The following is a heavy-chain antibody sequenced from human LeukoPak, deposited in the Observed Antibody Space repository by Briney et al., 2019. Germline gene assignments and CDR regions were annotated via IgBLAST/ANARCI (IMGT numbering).Heavy chain of an antibody. J-gene: IGHJ5*02. CDR1: GYTFTSYY. V-gene: IGHV1-46*01. CDR3: AREQSVVPAANNWFDP. Sequence: ASVKVSCKASGYTFTSYYMHWVRQAPGQGLEWMGIINPSGGSTSYAQKFQGRVTMTRDTSTSTVYMELSSLRSEDTAVYYGAREQSVVPAANNWFDPWGQGTLVTVSS. D-gene: IGHD2-2*01. CDR2: INPSGGST.